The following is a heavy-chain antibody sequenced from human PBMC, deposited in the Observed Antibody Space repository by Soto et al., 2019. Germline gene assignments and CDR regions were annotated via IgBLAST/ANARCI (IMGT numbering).Heavy chain of an antibody. D-gene: IGHD4-17*01. Sequence: KTSETLSLTCTVSGGSIGGSAYHWGWIRQPPGNGLEWIGSIHYSGRVYYNESLLGRVTILVDLSKNQFSLRLSSVTTADTALYYCARTTAVPNTLRSRYFFDYWGQGTPVTVSS. J-gene: IGHJ4*02. V-gene: IGHV4-39*07. CDR2: IHYSGRV. CDR3: ARTTAVPNTLRSRYFFDY. CDR1: GGSIGGSAYH.